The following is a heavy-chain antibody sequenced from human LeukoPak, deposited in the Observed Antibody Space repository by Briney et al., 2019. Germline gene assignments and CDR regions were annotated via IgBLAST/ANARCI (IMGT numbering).Heavy chain of an antibody. CDR2: INPNSGGT. CDR1: GYTFTGYY. J-gene: IGHJ4*02. V-gene: IGHV1-2*02. D-gene: IGHD3-10*02. CDR3: ARDLRMFDY. Sequence: GASVKVSCKASGYTFTGYYMHWVRQAPGQGLEWMGWINPNSGGTNYAQKFQGRVTMTRDMSTSTVYMELSSLRSEDTAVYYCARDLRMFDYWGQGTLVTVSS.